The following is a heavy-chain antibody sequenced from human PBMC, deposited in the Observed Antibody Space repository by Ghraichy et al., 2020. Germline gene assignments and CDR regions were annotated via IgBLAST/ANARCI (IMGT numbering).Heavy chain of an antibody. V-gene: IGHV3-15*01. CDR3: TRFNCYDSSGYYGDYYFDD. CDR2: IKSKTGDGTI. J-gene: IGHJ4*02. Sequence: GALRLSCAASGLTFSNAWMSWVRQAPGKGLEWVGRIKSKTGDGTIDYAAPVKGRFTISRDDSKNTLYLQMNSLKAEDTAVYYCTRFNCYDSSGYYGDYYFDDWGQGTLVTVSS. D-gene: IGHD3-22*01. CDR1: GLTFSNAW.